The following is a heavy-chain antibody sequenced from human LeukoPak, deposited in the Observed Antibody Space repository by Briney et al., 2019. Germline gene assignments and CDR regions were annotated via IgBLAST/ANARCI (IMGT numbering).Heavy chain of an antibody. CDR1: GFTFSSYE. V-gene: IGHV3-48*03. CDR3: ARASGYCISTSCYNWFDP. J-gene: IGHJ5*02. CDR2: ISSSGNTI. Sequence: QPGGSLRLSCAASGFTFSSYEMNWVRQAPRKGLEWVSYISSSGNTIYYADSVKGRFTISRDNAKNSLYLQMNSLRAEDTAVYYCARASGYCISTSCYNWFDPWGQGTLVTVSS. D-gene: IGHD2-2*03.